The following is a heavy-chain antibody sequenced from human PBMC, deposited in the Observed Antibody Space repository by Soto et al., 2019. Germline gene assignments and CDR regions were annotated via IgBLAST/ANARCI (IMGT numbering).Heavy chain of an antibody. CDR2: IYHSGST. D-gene: IGHD1-20*01. J-gene: IGHJ5*02. Sequence: SETLSLTCAVSGGSISSSNWWSWVRQPPGKGLEWIGEIYHSGSTNYNPSLKSRVTISVDKSKNQFSLKLSSVTAADTAVYYCASLITAGKPSGITGPHSRWFDPWGQGTLVTVSS. V-gene: IGHV4-4*02. CDR1: GGSISSSNW. CDR3: ASLITAGKPSGITGPHSRWFDP.